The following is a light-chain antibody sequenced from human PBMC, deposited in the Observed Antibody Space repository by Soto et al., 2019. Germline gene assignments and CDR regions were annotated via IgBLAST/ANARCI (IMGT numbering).Light chain of an antibody. CDR1: SSNIGAGYD. CDR2: GTT. Sequence: QPVLTQPPSVSGAPGQRVTISCTGSSSNIGAGYDVHWYQQLPGTAPKLIIYGTTNRPSGVPDRFSGSKSGTSASLAITGLSAEDGADYYCQSYDCTLSGTYVFGVGTKLTVL. J-gene: IGLJ1*01. V-gene: IGLV1-40*01. CDR3: QSYDCTLSGTYV.